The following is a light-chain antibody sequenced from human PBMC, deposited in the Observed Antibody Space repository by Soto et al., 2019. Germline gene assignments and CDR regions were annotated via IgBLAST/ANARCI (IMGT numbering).Light chain of an antibody. J-gene: IGLJ1*01. CDR3: GAWDNTLTTYV. CDR2: DNN. CDR1: DSNIGDYS. V-gene: IGLV1-51*01. Sequence: QSILTQPPSVSAAPGQTVSISCSGSDSNIGDYSVSWYQNLPGTVPKLLIYDNNKRPSGIADRFSGSKSGTSATLGITGLQTGDEADYYCGAWDNTLTTYVFGPGTKLAVL.